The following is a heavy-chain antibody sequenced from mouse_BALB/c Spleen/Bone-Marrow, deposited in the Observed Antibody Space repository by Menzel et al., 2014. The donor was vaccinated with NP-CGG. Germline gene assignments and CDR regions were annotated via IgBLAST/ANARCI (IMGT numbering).Heavy chain of an antibody. CDR1: GFTFSSYA. V-gene: IGHV5-9-1*01. CDR2: ISSGGSYT. CDR3: ARHDYAY. D-gene: IGHD2-4*01. Sequence: EVMLVESGGGLVKPGGSLKLSCAASGFTFSSYAMSWVRQTPEKRLEWVATISSGGSYTYYPDSVKGRFTISRDNAKNTLYLQMSSLRSEDTAMYYCARHDYAYWGQGILVTVSA. J-gene: IGHJ3*01.